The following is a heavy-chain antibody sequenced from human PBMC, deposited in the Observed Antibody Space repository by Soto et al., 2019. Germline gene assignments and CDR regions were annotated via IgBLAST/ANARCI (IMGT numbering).Heavy chain of an antibody. Sequence: PGGSLRLSCAASGFTFSSYWMSWVRQAPGKGLEWVANIKQDGSEKYYVDSVKGRFTISTDDAGNSLYLQMNSLRDEDTAVYYCARWRQLRRPAYYFYYGMDVWGHGTTVTVSS. CDR3: ARWRQLRRPAYYFYYGMDV. J-gene: IGHJ6*02. D-gene: IGHD1-1*01. CDR2: IKQDGSEK. V-gene: IGHV3-7*01. CDR1: GFTFSSYW.